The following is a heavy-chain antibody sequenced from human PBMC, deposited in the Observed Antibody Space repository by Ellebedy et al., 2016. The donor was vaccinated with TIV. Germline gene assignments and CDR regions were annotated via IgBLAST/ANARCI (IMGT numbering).Heavy chain of an antibody. Sequence: SETLSLTCTVSGGSISSGDYYWSWIRQPPGKGLEWIGSIYYSGSTYYNPSLKSRVTISVDTSKNQFSLKLSSVTAADTAVYYCARADEDYYYGMDVWGQGTTVTVSS. CDR2: IYYSGST. J-gene: IGHJ6*02. V-gene: IGHV4-39*07. CDR1: GGSISSGDYY. CDR3: ARADEDYYYGMDV.